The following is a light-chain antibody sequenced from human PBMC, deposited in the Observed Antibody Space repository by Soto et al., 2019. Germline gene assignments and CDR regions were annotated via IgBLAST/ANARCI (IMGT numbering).Light chain of an antibody. Sequence: DIQMTQSPSSLSASTGDRVTITCRASQSISNSVTWYQQKPGKAPKLLISAASRLQSGVPSRFIGSGSGTDFTLTITSLQPEDFASYYCQQGYSTPADTFGQGTKLEIK. CDR3: QQGYSTPADT. CDR2: AAS. J-gene: IGKJ2*01. V-gene: IGKV1-39*01. CDR1: QSISNS.